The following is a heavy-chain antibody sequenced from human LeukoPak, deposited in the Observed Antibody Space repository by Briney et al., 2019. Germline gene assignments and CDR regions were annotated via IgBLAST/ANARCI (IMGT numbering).Heavy chain of an antibody. J-gene: IGHJ6*03. Sequence: PGGSLRLSCAASGFTFRDYSMNWVRQAPGKGLEWVSYISSSSSTIYYADSVKGRFTIFRDNAKNSLYLQMNSLRAEDTAVYYCARDGTWDYDILTGYYKVYYYYMDVWGKGTTVTVSS. V-gene: IGHV3-48*01. CDR2: ISSSSSTI. D-gene: IGHD3-9*01. CDR3: ARDGTWDYDILTGYYKVYYYYMDV. CDR1: GFTFRDYS.